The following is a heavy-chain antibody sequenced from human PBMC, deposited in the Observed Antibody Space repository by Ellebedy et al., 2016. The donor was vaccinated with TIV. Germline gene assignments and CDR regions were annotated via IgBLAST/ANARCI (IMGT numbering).Heavy chain of an antibody. CDR2: INRDGSST. CDR3: AKDRGSVWFRAVDF. CDR1: GFTFSSYW. J-gene: IGHJ3*01. Sequence: GESLKISCAASGFTFSSYWMHWVRQAPGKGLVWVSRINRDGSSTSYADSVKGRFTISRVNAKNTLHLQMNSLRGEDTAVYYCAKDRGSVWFRAVDFWGQGTMVTVSS. D-gene: IGHD6-19*01. V-gene: IGHV3-74*01.